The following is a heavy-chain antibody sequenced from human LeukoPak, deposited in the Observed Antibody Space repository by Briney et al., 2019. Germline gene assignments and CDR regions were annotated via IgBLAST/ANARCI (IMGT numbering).Heavy chain of an antibody. CDR2: ISVSGGST. Sequence: GGSLRLSCAASGFTFSTYWMSWVRQAPGKGLEWVSAISVSGGSTYYADSVKGRFTISRDNSKNMLYLQMDSLRAEDTAEYYCAKDYAALGGSGSYFFAPFDYWGQGTLVTVSS. CDR1: GFTFSTYW. V-gene: IGHV3-23*01. J-gene: IGHJ4*02. D-gene: IGHD3-10*01. CDR3: AKDYAALGGSGSYFFAPFDY.